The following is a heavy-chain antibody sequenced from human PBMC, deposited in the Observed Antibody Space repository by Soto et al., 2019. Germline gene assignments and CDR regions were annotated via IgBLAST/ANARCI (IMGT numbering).Heavy chain of an antibody. CDR3: ARGGSIVGALDY. J-gene: IGHJ4*02. V-gene: IGHV1-3*01. Sequence: QVQLVQSGAEVKKPGASVKVSCKTSGYTFTSYAFHWVRQAPGQRLEWMGWINAGNGNTKYSQKFQGRVTIIRDTSASTAYMVLNSLTSEDTAVYYCARGGSIVGALDYWGQGTLVNVSS. D-gene: IGHD1-26*01. CDR1: GYTFTSYA. CDR2: INAGNGNT.